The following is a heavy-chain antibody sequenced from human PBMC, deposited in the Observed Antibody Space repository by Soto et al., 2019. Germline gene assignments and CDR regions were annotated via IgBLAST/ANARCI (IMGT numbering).Heavy chain of an antibody. V-gene: IGHV1-18*01. D-gene: IGHD6-19*01. CDR3: ERDQQSIAVAGRVWFDP. Sequence: QVQLVQSGAEVKKPGASVKVSCKASGYTFTSYGISWVRQAPGQGLEWMGWISAYNGNTNYAQKLQGRVTMTTDTSTSTAYMELRSLRSDDTAVYYCERDQQSIAVAGRVWFDPWGQGTLVTVSS. CDR1: GYTFTSYG. CDR2: ISAYNGNT. J-gene: IGHJ5*02.